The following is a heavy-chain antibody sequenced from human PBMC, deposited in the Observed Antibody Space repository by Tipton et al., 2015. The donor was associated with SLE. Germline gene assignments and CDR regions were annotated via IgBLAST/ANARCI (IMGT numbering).Heavy chain of an antibody. CDR1: GGSFSGYY. CDR3: ARWVDSPEGV. D-gene: IGHD3-9*01. Sequence: TLSLTCAVYGGSFSGYYCSWIRQSPGKGLEWIGEINHSGSTNYNPSLKSRVTISVDTSKNQFSLKLSSVTAADTAVYYCARWVDSPEGVWGKGTTVTVSS. V-gene: IGHV4-34*01. CDR2: INHSGST. J-gene: IGHJ6*04.